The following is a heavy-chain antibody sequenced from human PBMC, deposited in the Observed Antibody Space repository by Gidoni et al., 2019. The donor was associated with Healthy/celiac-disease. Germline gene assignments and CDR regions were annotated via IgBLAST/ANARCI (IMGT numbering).Heavy chain of an antibody. V-gene: IGHV6-1*01. Sequence: QVQLQQSGPGLVKHSQTLSLTCAISGASVPINSAAWNWIRQSPSRGLEWLGRTYYRSKWYNDYAVSVKSRITINPDTSKNQFSLQLNSVTPEDTAVYYCARGSDSSGWSGVYYGMDVWGQGTTVTVSS. J-gene: IGHJ6*02. CDR3: ARGSDSSGWSGVYYGMDV. D-gene: IGHD6-19*01. CDR2: TYYRSKWYN. CDR1: GASVPINSAA.